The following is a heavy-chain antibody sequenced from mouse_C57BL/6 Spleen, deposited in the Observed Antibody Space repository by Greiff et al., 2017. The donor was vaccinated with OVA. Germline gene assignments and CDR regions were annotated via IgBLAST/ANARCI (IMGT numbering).Heavy chain of an antibody. V-gene: IGHV1-72*01. J-gene: IGHJ3*01. CDR2: IDPNSGGT. D-gene: IGHD2-4*01. Sequence: QVQLQQPGAELVKPGASVKLSCKASGYTFTSYWMHWVKQRPGRGLEWIGRIDPNSGGTKYNEKLKSKATLTVDNPSSTAYMQLSSLTSGDSAVYYCARSYDYDGSWFAYWGQGTLVTVSA. CDR1: GYTFTSYW. CDR3: ARSYDYDGSWFAY.